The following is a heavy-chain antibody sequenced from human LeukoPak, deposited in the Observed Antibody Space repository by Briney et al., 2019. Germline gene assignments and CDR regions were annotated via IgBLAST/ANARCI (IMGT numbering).Heavy chain of an antibody. CDR3: ARGVSGVDP. CDR2: INHSGST. J-gene: IGHJ5*02. CDR1: GGSFSGYY. V-gene: IGHV4-34*01. D-gene: IGHD1-26*01. Sequence: SETLSLTCAVYGGSFSGYYWSWIRQPPGRGLEWIGEINHSGSTNYNPSLKSRVTISVDTSKNQFSLKLSSVTAADTAVYYCARGVSGVDPWGQGTLVTVSS.